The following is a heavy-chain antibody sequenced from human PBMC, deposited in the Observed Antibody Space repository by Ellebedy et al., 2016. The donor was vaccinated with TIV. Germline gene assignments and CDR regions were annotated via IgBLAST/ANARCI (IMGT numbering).Heavy chain of an antibody. CDR3: ARAGSHGGNFDY. J-gene: IGHJ4*02. CDR1: GGSISSYY. V-gene: IGHV4-59*12. D-gene: IGHD1-26*01. Sequence: SETLSLTXTVSGGSISSYYWSWIRQPPGKGLEWIGYIYYSGSTNYNPSLKSRVTISVDKSKNQFSLKLSSVTAADTAVYYCARAGSHGGNFDYWGQGTLVTVSS. CDR2: IYYSGST.